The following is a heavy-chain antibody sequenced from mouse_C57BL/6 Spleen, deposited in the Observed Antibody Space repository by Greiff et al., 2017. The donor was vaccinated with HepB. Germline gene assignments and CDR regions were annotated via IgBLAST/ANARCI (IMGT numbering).Heavy chain of an antibody. J-gene: IGHJ2*01. V-gene: IGHV1-72*01. CDR2: IDPNSGGT. CDR1: GYTFTSYW. Sequence: QVQLQQSGAELVKPGASVKLSCKASGYTFTSYWMHWVKQRPGRGLEWIGRIDPNSGGTKYNEKFQSKATLTVDKPSSTAYMQLSSLTSEDSAVYYCARPSIVTTYYFDYWGQGTTLTVSS. CDR3: ARPSIVTTYYFDY. D-gene: IGHD2-5*01.